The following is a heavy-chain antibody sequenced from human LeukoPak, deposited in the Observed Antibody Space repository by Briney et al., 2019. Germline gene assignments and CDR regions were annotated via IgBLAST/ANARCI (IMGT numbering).Heavy chain of an antibody. CDR3: ARGRLLWFGELSHFDY. CDR2: ISYDGSNK. Sequence: GGSLRLSCAASGFTFSSYAMHWVRQAPGKGLEWVAVISYDGSNKYYADSVKGRFTIYSDNSKNTLYLQMNSLRAEDTAVYYCARGRLLWFGELSHFDYWGQGTLVTVSS. J-gene: IGHJ4*02. D-gene: IGHD3-10*01. V-gene: IGHV3-30*04. CDR1: GFTFSSYA.